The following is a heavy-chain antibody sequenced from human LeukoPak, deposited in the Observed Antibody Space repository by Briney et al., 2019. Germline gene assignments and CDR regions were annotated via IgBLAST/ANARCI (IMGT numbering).Heavy chain of an antibody. V-gene: IGHV1-2*02. J-gene: IGHJ5*02. D-gene: IGHD6-13*01. CDR1: GYTFTGYY. CDR2: MNPKSGGT. CDR3: ARGRPTTSIAAAGVNWFDP. Sequence: ASVKVSCKASGYTFTGYYVHWVRQTPGQGLEWMGWMNPKSGGTNYAQKFEARVTMNRDTSISTAYTELSRLRSEDTAVYYCARGRPTTSIAAAGVNWFDPWGQGTLVTVSS.